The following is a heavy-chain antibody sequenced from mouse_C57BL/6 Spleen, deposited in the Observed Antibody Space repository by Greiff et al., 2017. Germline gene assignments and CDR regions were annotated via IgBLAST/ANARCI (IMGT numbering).Heavy chain of an antibody. CDR1: GYTFTSYG. CDR2: IYPRSGNT. Sequence: QVQLQQSGAELARPGASVKLSCKASGYTFTSYGISWVKQRTGQGLEWIGEIYPRSGNTYYNEKFKGKATLTADKSSSTAYMELRSLTSEDTAVYFFASFRPYDGYARFAYWGQVTLVTVAA. CDR3: ASFRPYDGYARFAY. J-gene: IGHJ3*01. D-gene: IGHD2-3*01. V-gene: IGHV1-81*01.